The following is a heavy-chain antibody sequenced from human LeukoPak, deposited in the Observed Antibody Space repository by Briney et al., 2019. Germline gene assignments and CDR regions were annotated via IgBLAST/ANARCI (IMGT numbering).Heavy chain of an antibody. Sequence: SETLSLTCSVSGGSISSSSYYWGWIRQPPGKGLDWIGSFYYSGGTYYNASLQSRVTISVDTSKNQFSLKLSSVTAADTAIYYCARVTGYMIEDYFDYWGQGTLVTVSS. CDR1: GGSISSSSYY. CDR3: ARVTGYMIEDYFDY. V-gene: IGHV4-39*07. D-gene: IGHD3-22*01. J-gene: IGHJ4*02. CDR2: FYYSGGT.